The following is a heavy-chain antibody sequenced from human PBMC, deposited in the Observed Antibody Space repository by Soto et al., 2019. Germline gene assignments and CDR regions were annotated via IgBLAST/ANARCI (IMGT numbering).Heavy chain of an antibody. V-gene: IGHV4-34*01. CDR2: INHSGST. D-gene: IGHD6-13*01. J-gene: IGHJ6*02. CDR1: GGSVSGYY. Sequence: PSETLSLTCAVYGGSVSGYYWSWIRQPPGKGLEWIGEINHSGSTNYNPSLKSRVTISVDTSKNQFSLKLSSVTAADTAVYYCARVFKGSSWYYYYGMDVWGQGTTVTVSS. CDR3: ARVFKGSSWYYYYGMDV.